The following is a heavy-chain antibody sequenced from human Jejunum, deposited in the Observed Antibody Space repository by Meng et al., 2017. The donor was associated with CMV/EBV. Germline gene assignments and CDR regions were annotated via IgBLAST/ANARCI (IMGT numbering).Heavy chain of an antibody. CDR3: ARDYYYDRSYYFDY. V-gene: IGHV1-18*01. Sequence: QVQLVQSGSAMKKPAASVKVSCKASGYAFTNYGISWVRQAPGQGLEWMGWISAYNGNTNYAQKLQGRVTMTTDTSTSTAYIEVRSLRSDDTAVYYCARDYYYDRSYYFDYWGQGTLVTVSS. D-gene: IGHD3-22*01. CDR2: ISAYNGNT. CDR1: GYAFTNYG. J-gene: IGHJ4*02.